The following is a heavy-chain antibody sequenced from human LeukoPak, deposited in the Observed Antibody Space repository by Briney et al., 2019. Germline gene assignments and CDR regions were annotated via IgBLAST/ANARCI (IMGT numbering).Heavy chain of an antibody. Sequence: SETLSPTCTVSGGSISSSSYYWGWIRQPPGKGLEWIGSIYYSGSTYYNPSLKSRVTISVDTSKNQFSLKLSSVTAADTAVYYCAIGGELELIDYWGQGTLVTVSS. CDR2: IYYSGST. V-gene: IGHV4-39*01. CDR3: AIGGELELIDY. J-gene: IGHJ4*02. D-gene: IGHD1-7*01. CDR1: GGSISSSSYY.